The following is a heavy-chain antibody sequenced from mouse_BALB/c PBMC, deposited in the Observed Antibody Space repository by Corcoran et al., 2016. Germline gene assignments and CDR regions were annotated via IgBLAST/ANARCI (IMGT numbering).Heavy chain of an antibody. Sequence: EVQLQQSGPELVKPGASVKMSCKASGYTFTEYSMKWVKQRHGKSLEWIGGINPNNGGTSYNQKFKGKATLTVDKSSSTAYMQLTSLTSEESAVYYCARDYDDNLDYWGQGTTLTVSS. D-gene: IGHD2-3*01. CDR1: GYTFTEYS. CDR3: ARDYDDNLDY. J-gene: IGHJ2*01. CDR2: INPNNGGT. V-gene: IGHV1-26*01.